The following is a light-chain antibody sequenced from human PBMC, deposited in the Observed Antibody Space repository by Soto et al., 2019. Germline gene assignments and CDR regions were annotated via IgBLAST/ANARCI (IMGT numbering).Light chain of an antibody. Sequence: QAVVTQPPSVSGAPGQRVTISCTGSSSNIGAGYDVHWYQQLPGTAPKLLIYGNNNRPSGVPDRFSGSKSGTSASLAVTGLQAEDEADYYCQSYDSSLVMFGGGTKLTVL. CDR3: QSYDSSLVM. V-gene: IGLV1-40*01. J-gene: IGLJ3*02. CDR1: SSNIGAGYD. CDR2: GNN.